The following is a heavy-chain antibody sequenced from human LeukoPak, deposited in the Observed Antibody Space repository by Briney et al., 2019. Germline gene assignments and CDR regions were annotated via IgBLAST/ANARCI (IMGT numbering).Heavy chain of an antibody. CDR3: AKRGDFWSGKYYFDY. D-gene: IGHD3-3*01. CDR2: ISYDGSNK. J-gene: IGHJ4*02. Sequence: GGSLRLSCAASGFTFSSYAMHWVRQAPGKGLEWVAVISYDGSNKYYADSVKGRFTISRDNSKNTLYLQMNSLRAEDTAVYYCAKRGDFWSGKYYFDYWGQGTLVTVSS. V-gene: IGHV3-30-3*02. CDR1: GFTFSSYA.